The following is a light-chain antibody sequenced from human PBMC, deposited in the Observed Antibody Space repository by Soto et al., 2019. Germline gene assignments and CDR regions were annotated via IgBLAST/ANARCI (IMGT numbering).Light chain of an antibody. CDR3: AAWDDSLNASYV. CDR2: SNN. V-gene: IGLV1-44*01. J-gene: IGLJ1*01. CDR1: SSNIGSNT. Sequence: QSVLTQPPSASGTPGQRVTISCSGSSSNIGSNTVNWYQQLPGTAPKLLIYSNNQRPSGVPDPSSGSKYGPSASLDISGLQSEDEADDYCAAWDDSLNASYVFGTGTKVTVL.